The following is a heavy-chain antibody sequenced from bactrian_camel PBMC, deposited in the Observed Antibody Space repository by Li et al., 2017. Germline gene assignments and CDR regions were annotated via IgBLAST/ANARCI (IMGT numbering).Heavy chain of an antibody. Sequence: HVQLVESGGGSVKSGGSLRLSCAASGASAYTYGTYCMTWFRQVPGKEREGVAQIDRDLRSAYVDSVKGRFTISQDKVKNTLYLEMKSVKVEDTAMYYCAAGSSYRCVFDLNAHSKYNYWGQGTQVTVS. J-gene: IGHJ4*01. CDR2: IDRDLRSA. V-gene: IGHV3S6*01. CDR3: AAGSSYRCVFDLNAHSKYNY. D-gene: IGHD2*01. CDR1: GASAYTYGTYC.